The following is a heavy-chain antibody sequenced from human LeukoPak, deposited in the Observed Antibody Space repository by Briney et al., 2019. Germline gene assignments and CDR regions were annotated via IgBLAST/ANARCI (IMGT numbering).Heavy chain of an antibody. CDR3: AREGIYRSGFVHYYYYGMDV. Sequence: AGGSLRLSCAASGFTFSSYAMHWVRQAPGKGLEWVAVISYDGSNKYYADSVKGRFTISRDNSKNTLYLQMNSPRAEDTAVYYCAREGIYRSGFVHYYYYGMDVWGQGTTVTVSS. CDR2: ISYDGSNK. D-gene: IGHD3-10*01. CDR1: GFTFSSYA. V-gene: IGHV3-30*04. J-gene: IGHJ6*02.